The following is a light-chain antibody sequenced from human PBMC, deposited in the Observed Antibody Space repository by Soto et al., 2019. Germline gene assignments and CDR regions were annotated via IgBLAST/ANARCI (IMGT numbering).Light chain of an antibody. J-gene: IGLJ2*01. CDR2: DVS. V-gene: IGLV2-11*01. Sequence: QSALTQPRSVSGSPGHSVTLSCTGTSSDVGGYNYISWYQHHPGKAPKVMIYDVSKRPSGVPDRFSGSKSGNTVSLTISGLQAEDEADYYCCSYAGRYTWVFGGGTQLTVL. CDR3: CSYAGRYTWV. CDR1: SSDVGGYNY.